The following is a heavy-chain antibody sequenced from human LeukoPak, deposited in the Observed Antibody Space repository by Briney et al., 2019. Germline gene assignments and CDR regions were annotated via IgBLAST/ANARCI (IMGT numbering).Heavy chain of an antibody. CDR1: GYSISSGYY. CDR3: ARQTGSGLFSLP. CDR2: FYDSGNT. D-gene: IGHD3-10*01. Sequence: SETLSLTCTVSGYSISSGYYWGWIRQPPGKGLEWIGSFYDSGNTYYNPSLKSRVTISVDTSKNQFSLKLSSVTAADTAVYYCARQTGSGLFSLPGGQGTLVTVSS. J-gene: IGHJ4*02. V-gene: IGHV4-38-2*02.